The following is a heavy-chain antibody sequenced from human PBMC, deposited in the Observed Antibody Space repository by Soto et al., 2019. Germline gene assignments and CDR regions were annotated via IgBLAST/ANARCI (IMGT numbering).Heavy chain of an antibody. CDR1: GFTFSDYY. D-gene: IGHD2-15*01. CDR2: ISSSGAGV. J-gene: IGHJ3*02. CDR3: ARAYSDAFDI. V-gene: IGHV3-11*01. Sequence: GGSLRLSCAASGFTFSDYYMTWIRQAPGKGLEWVSYISSSGAGVYYPDSVKGRFTIPRDNAKRSLYLQMSNLRAEDTAVYYCARAYSDAFDIWGQGTTVTVSS.